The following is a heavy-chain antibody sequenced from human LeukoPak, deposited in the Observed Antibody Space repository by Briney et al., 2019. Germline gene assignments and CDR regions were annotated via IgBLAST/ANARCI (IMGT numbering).Heavy chain of an antibody. CDR1: GFVFNSFG. J-gene: IGHJ6*02. Sequence: GGSLRLSCAASGFVFNSFGMNWVRQAPGKGLEWVAVISYDGSNKYYADSVKGRFTISRDNSKNTLYLQMNSLRAEDTAVYYCARDWGSGYDSVKKSYGMDVWGQGTTVTVSS. CDR2: ISYDGSNK. CDR3: ARDWGSGYDSVKKSYGMDV. D-gene: IGHD5-12*01. V-gene: IGHV3-30*19.